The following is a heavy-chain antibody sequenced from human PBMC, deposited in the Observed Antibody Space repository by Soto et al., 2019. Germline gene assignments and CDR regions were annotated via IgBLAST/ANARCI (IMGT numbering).Heavy chain of an antibody. D-gene: IGHD6-13*01. CDR3: AREGYGSIAAAGMVIVDYYYYSGMDV. Sequence: APVKVSCKASGYTFTSYGISWVRQAPGQGLEWMGWISAYNGNTNYAQKLQGRVTMTTDTSTSTAYMELRSLRSDDTAVYYCAREGYGSIAAAGMVIVDYYYYSGMDVWGEGTTVTLSS. V-gene: IGHV1-18*01. J-gene: IGHJ6*04. CDR1: GYTFTSYG. CDR2: ISAYNGNT.